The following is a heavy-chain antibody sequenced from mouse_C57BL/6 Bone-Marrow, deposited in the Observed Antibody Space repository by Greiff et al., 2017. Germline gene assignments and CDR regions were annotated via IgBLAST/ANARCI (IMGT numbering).Heavy chain of an antibody. Sequence: QVQLQQSGAELVRPGASVKLSCKASGYTFTDYYINWVKQRPGQGLEWIARIYPGSGNTYYNEKFKGKATLTAEKSSSTAYMQLSSLTSEDSAVYFCALTYYSNPYYAMDYWGQGTSVTVSS. V-gene: IGHV1-76*01. CDR1: GYTFTDYY. CDR3: ALTYYSNPYYAMDY. CDR2: IYPGSGNT. J-gene: IGHJ4*01. D-gene: IGHD2-5*01.